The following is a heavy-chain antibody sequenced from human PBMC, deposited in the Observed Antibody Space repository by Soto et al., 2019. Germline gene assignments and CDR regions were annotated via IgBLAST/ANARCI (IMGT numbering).Heavy chain of an antibody. Sequence: SETLSLTCSVSGDSISSFYWSWIRQPPGRGLEWIGYIYYSGSTTYNPSLKSRVTISVDTSKNQFSLKLTSVTAADTAVYYCARRRAAVAGNVFDPWGQGTLVTVSS. V-gene: IGHV4-59*08. D-gene: IGHD6-19*01. CDR1: GDSISSFY. CDR2: IYYSGST. J-gene: IGHJ5*02. CDR3: ARRRAAVAGNVFDP.